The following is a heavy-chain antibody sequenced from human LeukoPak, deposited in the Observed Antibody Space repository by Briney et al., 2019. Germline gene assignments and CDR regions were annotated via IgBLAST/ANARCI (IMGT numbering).Heavy chain of an antibody. CDR2: ISWDGGST. CDR3: AKDVYRASSSLPSFDP. Sequence: GGSLRLSCAASGFTFDDYAMHWVRQAPGKGLEWVSLISWDGGSTYYADSVKGRFTISRGNSKNSLYLQMNSLRAEDTALYYCAKDVYRASSSLPSFDPWGQGTLVTVSS. D-gene: IGHD6-13*01. J-gene: IGHJ5*02. V-gene: IGHV3-43D*03. CDR1: GFTFDDYA.